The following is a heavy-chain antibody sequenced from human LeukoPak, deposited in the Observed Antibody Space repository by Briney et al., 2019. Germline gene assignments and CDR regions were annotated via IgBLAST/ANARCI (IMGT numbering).Heavy chain of an antibody. CDR3: ARGGGSCYNP. CDR1: GFTFDDYG. V-gene: IGHV3-20*04. Sequence: PGGSLRLSCAASGFTFDDYGMSWVRQAPGKGLEWVSGINWNGGSTGYADSVKGRSTISRDNAKNSLYLQMNSLRVEDTALYYCARGGGSCYNPGGQGTLVTVSS. D-gene: IGHD2-15*01. J-gene: IGHJ4*02. CDR2: INWNGGST.